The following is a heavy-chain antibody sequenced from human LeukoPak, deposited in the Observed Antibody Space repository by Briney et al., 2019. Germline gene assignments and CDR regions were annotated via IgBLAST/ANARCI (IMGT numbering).Heavy chain of an antibody. Sequence: PSETLSLTCTVSGGSISSYYWSWIRQPPGKGLEWIGYIYYSGSTNYNPSLKGRVTISVDTSKNQFSLKLSSVTAADTAVYYCARGKVGGVIVIPTFDYWGQGTLVTVSS. CDR3: ARGKVGGVIVIPTFDY. D-gene: IGHD3-16*02. J-gene: IGHJ4*02. V-gene: IGHV4-59*08. CDR2: IYYSGST. CDR1: GGSISSYY.